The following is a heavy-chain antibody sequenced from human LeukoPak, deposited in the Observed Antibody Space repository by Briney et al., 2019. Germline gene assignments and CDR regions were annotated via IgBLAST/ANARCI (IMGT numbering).Heavy chain of an antibody. CDR2: ISSNGGSS. CDR3: VKVLAPNSSGYYPFDY. D-gene: IGHD3-22*01. V-gene: IGHV3-64*05. J-gene: IGHJ4*02. Sequence: GGSLRLPCSASGFTFSSYAMHWVRQAPGKGLEYVSAISSNGGSSYYADSVKGRFTISRDNSKNTLYVQMSSLRAEDTAVYYCVKVLAPNSSGYYPFDYWGQGTLVTVSS. CDR1: GFTFSSYA.